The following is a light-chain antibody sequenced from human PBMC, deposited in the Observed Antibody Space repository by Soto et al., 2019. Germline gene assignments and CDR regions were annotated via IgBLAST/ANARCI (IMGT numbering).Light chain of an antibody. Sequence: DIQMTQSPSSLSASVGDRVTITCQASQDISNYLNRYQQKPGKAPKLLIYDASNLETGDPSRFNGSGTSTEFAFTSSSLQREDIAAYYCQQYDNLPVTFGQGTKVEI. V-gene: IGKV1-33*01. CDR3: QQYDNLPVT. CDR2: DAS. CDR1: QDISNY. J-gene: IGKJ2*01.